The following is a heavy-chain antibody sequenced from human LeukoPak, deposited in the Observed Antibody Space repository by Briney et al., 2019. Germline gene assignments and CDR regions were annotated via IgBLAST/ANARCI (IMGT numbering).Heavy chain of an antibody. Sequence: GGSLRLSCAASGFTFSNAWMSWVRQAPGKGLEWVGRIKSKTDGGTTDYAAPGKGRFTISRDDSKNTLYLQMNSLKTEDTAVYYCTTDLGYSSGWYFDYWGQGTLVTVSS. V-gene: IGHV3-15*01. CDR3: TTDLGYSSGWYFDY. CDR2: IKSKTDGGTT. CDR1: GFTFSNAW. J-gene: IGHJ4*02. D-gene: IGHD6-19*01.